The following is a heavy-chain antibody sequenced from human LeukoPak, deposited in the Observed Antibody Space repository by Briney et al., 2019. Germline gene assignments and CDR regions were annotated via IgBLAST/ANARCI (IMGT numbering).Heavy chain of an antibody. CDR2: ISGSGGST. D-gene: IGHD6-6*01. V-gene: IGHV3-23*01. CDR1: GFTFNNYW. J-gene: IGHJ1*01. CDR3: AKDGVAARPQRAEYFQH. Sequence: GGSLRLSCAASGFTFNNYWMTWVRQAPGKGLEWVSAISGSGGSTYYADSVKGRFTISRDNSKNTLYLQMNSLRAEDTAVYYCAKDGVAARPQRAEYFQHWGQGTLVTVSS.